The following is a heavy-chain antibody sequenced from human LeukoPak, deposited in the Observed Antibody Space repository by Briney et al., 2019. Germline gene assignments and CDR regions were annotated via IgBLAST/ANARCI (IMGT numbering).Heavy chain of an antibody. CDR1: GFTFDDYA. D-gene: IGHD6-13*01. V-gene: IGHV3-43D*03. Sequence: PGGSLRLSCAASGFTFDDYAMHWVRHAPGKGLEWVSLISWDGGSTYYADSVKGRFTISRDNSKNPLYLQMNSLRAEDTALYYCAKTHSSSWSFLPDYWGQGTLVTISS. CDR2: ISWDGGST. CDR3: AKTHSSSWSFLPDY. J-gene: IGHJ4*02.